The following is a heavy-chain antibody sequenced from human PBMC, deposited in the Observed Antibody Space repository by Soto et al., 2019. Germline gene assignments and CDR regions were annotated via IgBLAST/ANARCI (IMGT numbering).Heavy chain of an antibody. CDR2: ISAYNGNT. Sequence: QVQLVQSGAEVKKPGASVKVSCKASGYTFTSYGISWVRQAPGQGLAWMGWISAYNGNTNYAQKLQGRVTMTPDTSTSTAYIELRSLRSDDTAVYYCARASSFDAFDIWGQGTMVTVSS. CDR3: ARASSFDAFDI. D-gene: IGHD6-13*01. V-gene: IGHV1-18*01. J-gene: IGHJ3*02. CDR1: GYTFTSYG.